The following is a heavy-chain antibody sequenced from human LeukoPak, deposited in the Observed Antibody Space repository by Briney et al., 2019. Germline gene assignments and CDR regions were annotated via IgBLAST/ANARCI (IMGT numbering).Heavy chain of an antibody. J-gene: IGHJ5*02. Sequence: SETLSLTCAVYGGSFSGYYWSWIRQPPGKGLEWIGEINHSGSTNYNPSLKSRVTISVDTSKNQFSLKLSSVTAAATAVYYCARVLGKTPPSWGQGPLVTFSS. CDR2: INHSGST. CDR3: ARVLGKTPPS. V-gene: IGHV4-34*01. CDR1: GGSFSGYY.